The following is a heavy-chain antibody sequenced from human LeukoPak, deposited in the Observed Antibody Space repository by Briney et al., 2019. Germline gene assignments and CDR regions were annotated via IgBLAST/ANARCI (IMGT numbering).Heavy chain of an antibody. J-gene: IGHJ4*02. Sequence: GGTLRLSCAASGFTFSTYSMNWVRQAPGKGLEWVSAISNSGYTYYADSLKGRVTISRDNAKSSLYLQMNSLRAEDTAVYYCARDRTMTGDRGIDYWGQGTPVTVSS. CDR2: ISNSGYT. D-gene: IGHD3-22*01. CDR1: GFTFSTYS. V-gene: IGHV3-21*01. CDR3: ARDRTMTGDRGIDY.